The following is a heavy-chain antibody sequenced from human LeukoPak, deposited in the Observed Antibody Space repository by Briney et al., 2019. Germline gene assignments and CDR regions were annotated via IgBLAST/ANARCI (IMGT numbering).Heavy chain of an antibody. D-gene: IGHD4-17*01. Sequence: GGSLRLSCAASGFTFSSYWMHWVRQAPGKGLVWVSRINSDGSSTSYADSVKGRFTISRDNAKNTLYLQMNSLRAEDTAVCYCARGHDYGDFFDYWGQGTLVTVSS. CDR1: GFTFSSYW. CDR2: INSDGSST. V-gene: IGHV3-74*01. CDR3: ARGHDYGDFFDY. J-gene: IGHJ4*02.